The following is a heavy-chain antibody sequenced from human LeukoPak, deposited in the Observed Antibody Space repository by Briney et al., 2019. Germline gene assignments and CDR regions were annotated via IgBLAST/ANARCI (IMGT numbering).Heavy chain of an antibody. CDR1: GFTFSSYS. CDR3: VKRYSSSYYGMDV. V-gene: IGHV3-64D*06. Sequence: GGSLRLSCSASGFTFSSYSMHWVRQAPGQGLEYFSADSSNGGSTYYADSVKGRFTISRDNSKNTLYLQMSSLRAEDTAVYYCVKRYSSSYYGMDVWGQGTTVTVSS. CDR2: DSSNGGST. J-gene: IGHJ6*02. D-gene: IGHD6-13*01.